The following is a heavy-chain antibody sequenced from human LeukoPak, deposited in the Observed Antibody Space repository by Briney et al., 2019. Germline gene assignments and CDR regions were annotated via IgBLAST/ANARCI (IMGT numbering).Heavy chain of an antibody. CDR2: ISSSGSTI. D-gene: IGHD3-3*01. CDR3: ARGITIFGVVINLGY. CDR1: GFTFSSYE. Sequence: GGSLRLSCEASGFTFSSYEMNWVRQAPGKGLEWVSYISSSGSTIYYADSVKGRFTISRDNAKSSLYLQMNSLRAEDTAVYYCARGITIFGVVINLGYWGQGTLVTVSS. V-gene: IGHV3-48*03. J-gene: IGHJ4*02.